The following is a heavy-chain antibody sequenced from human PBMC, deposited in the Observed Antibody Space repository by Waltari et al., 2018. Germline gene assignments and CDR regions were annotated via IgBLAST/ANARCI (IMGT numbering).Heavy chain of an antibody. V-gene: IGHV4-39*01. CDR2: LYYSGNT. CDR3: ARRESKFRRSNGTWYWYFDL. J-gene: IGHJ2*01. D-gene: IGHD2-8*01. CDR1: GGSISRRTYY. Sequence: QPQLQESGPGLVKPSETLSLTCTVSGGSISRRTYYWGWIRQPPGKGLEWIGSLYYSGNTYYNPSLKSRVTISVDTSKNQFSLKLSSLTAADTAVYFCARRESKFRRSNGTWYWYFDLWGRGTLVTVSS.